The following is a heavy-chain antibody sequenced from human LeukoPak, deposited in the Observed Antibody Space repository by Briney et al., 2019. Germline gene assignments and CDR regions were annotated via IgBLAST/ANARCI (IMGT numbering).Heavy chain of an antibody. J-gene: IGHJ4*02. Sequence: SVKVSCKASGYTFTGYYMHWVRQAPGQGLEWMGGIIPIFGTANYAQKFQGRVTITADKSTSTAYMELSSLRSEDTAVYYCASPGGDYGDQGYFDYWGQGTLVTVSS. CDR3: ASPGGDYGDQGYFDY. V-gene: IGHV1-69*06. CDR2: IIPIFGTA. CDR1: GYTFTGYY. D-gene: IGHD4-17*01.